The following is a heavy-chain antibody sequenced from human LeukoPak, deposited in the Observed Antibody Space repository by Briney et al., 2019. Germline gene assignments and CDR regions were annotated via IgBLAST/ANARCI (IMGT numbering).Heavy chain of an antibody. CDR2: IDDTWNT. D-gene: IGHD3-22*01. J-gene: IGHJ3*01. Sequence: PSETLSLTCTVSGGSISGYHWSWIRQSPGKGLEWIGYIDDTWNTNYSPPPKSQVTMSLDMSTNQFSLEMNSVTAADTAMFYCVRLDRPGGRTGDVFDVWGQGTMVTVSS. V-gene: IGHV4-59*08. CDR1: GGSISGYH. CDR3: VRLDRPGGRTGDVFDV.